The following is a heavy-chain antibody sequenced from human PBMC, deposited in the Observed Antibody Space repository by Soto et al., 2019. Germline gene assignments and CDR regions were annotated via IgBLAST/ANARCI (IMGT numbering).Heavy chain of an antibody. CDR1: GYTFTSYA. Sequence: GASVKVSCKASGYTFTSYAMHWVRQAPGQRLEWMGWINAGNGNTKYSQKFQGRVTITRDTSASTAYMELSSLRSEDTAVYDCARGLGIYYFDYWGQGTLVTVSS. CDR2: INAGNGNT. D-gene: IGHD1-26*01. CDR3: ARGLGIYYFDY. V-gene: IGHV1-3*01. J-gene: IGHJ4*02.